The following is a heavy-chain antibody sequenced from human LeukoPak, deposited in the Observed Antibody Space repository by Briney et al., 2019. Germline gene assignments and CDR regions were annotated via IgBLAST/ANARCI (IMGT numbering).Heavy chain of an antibody. CDR2: ISYDGSNK. CDR1: GGSISNTN. J-gene: IGHJ6*02. Sequence: LSLTCGVSGGSISNTNWWTWVRQPPGKGLEWVAVISYDGSNKYYADSVKGRFTISRENSKITLYLQMNSLRAEDTAVYYCAKDRGPYYDFWSGYYAGPSPYAMDVWGQGTTVTASS. V-gene: IGHV3-30*18. D-gene: IGHD3-3*01. CDR3: AKDRGPYYDFWSGYYAGPSPYAMDV.